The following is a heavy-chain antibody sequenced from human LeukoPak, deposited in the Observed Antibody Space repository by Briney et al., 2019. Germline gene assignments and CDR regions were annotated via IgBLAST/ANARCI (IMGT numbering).Heavy chain of an antibody. D-gene: IGHD6-13*01. CDR1: GYSFTSYW. J-gene: IGHJ4*02. V-gene: IGHV5-51*01. CDR2: IYPGDSDT. CDR3: AATSMGRSWVFDY. Sequence: GESLKISCKGSGYSFTSYWIGGVRQMPGKGLEWRGIIYPGDSDTRYSPSFQGQVTISADKSISNAYLQWSRLKASDTALYYCAATSMGRSWVFDYWGQGTLVTVSS.